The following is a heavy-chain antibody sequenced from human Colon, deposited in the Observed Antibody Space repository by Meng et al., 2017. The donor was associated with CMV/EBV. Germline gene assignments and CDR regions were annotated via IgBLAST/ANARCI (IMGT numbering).Heavy chain of an antibody. CDR3: VRGHYDGA. CDR2: IKADGSET. V-gene: IGHV3-7*04. D-gene: IGHD3-16*01. Sequence: GESLKISCKGSGYSFTSYWIAWVRQMPGKDLEWMANIKADGSETYYADSVKGRFIISRDNAKNSLYLQMNSLRVEDTAVYFCVRGHYDGAWGHGTLVTVSS. J-gene: IGHJ4*03. CDR1: GYSFTSYW.